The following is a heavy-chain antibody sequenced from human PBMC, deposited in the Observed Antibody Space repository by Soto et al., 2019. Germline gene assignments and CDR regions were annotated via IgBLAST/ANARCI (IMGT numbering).Heavy chain of an antibody. V-gene: IGHV6-1*01. D-gene: IGHD7-27*01. CDR1: GDSVSSNSAA. J-gene: IGHJ4*02. CDR3: AHENWDHRSSFDY. Sequence: SQTLSLTCAISGDSVSSNSAAWNWIRQSSSRGLEWLGRTYYRSKWYNDYAVSVKSRITINPDTSKNQFSLQLNSVTPEDTAVYYCAHENWDHRSSFDYWGQGTLVTVSS. CDR2: TYYRSKWYN.